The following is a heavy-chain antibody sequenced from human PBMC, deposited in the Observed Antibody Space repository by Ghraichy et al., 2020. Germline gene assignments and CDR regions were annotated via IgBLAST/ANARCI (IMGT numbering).Heavy chain of an antibody. Sequence: SETLSLTCAVYGGSFSGYYWSWIRQPPGKGLEWIGEINHSGSTNYNPSLKSRVTISVDTSKNQFSLKLSSVTAADTAVYYCARGPCSGGSCYQHIRLYYYYYYGMDVWGQGTTVTVSS. CDR2: INHSGST. D-gene: IGHD2-15*01. CDR1: GGSFSGYY. V-gene: IGHV4-34*01. CDR3: ARGPCSGGSCYQHIRLYYYYYYGMDV. J-gene: IGHJ6*02.